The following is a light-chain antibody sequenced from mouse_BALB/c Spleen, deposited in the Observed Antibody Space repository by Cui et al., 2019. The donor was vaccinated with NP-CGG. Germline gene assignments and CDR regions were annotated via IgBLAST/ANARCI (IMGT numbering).Light chain of an antibody. CDR1: TGAVTTNNY. J-gene: IGLJ1*01. CDR3: ALWYSNHWV. CDR2: GTN. Sequence: QAVFTQESTRTTSPGETVTLTCRSSTGAVTTNNYANWVQEKPDHLFTGLIGGTNNRAPGVPARFSGSLIGDKAVLTITGAQTEDETIYFCALWYSNHWVFGGGTKLTVL. V-gene: IGLV1*01.